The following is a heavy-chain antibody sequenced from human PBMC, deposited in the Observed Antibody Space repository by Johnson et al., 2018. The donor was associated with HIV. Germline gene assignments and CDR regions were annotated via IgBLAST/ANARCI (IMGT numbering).Heavy chain of an antibody. D-gene: IGHD3-22*01. J-gene: IGHJ3*02. V-gene: IGHV3-30*03. CDR1: GFTFDDYG. CDR2: ISYDRTKK. Sequence: QVQLVESGGGVVRPGESLRLSCAASGFTFDDYGMSWVRQAPGKGLEWVAVISYDRTKKFYADSVKGRFTISRDNSKNTLYLETNSLRGADTAVYHCASCEGDRSGRGAFDIWGQGTMVTVSS. CDR3: ASCEGDRSGRGAFDI.